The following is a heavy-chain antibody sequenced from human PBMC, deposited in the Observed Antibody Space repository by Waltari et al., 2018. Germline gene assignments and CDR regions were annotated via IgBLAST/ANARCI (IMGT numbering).Heavy chain of an antibody. Sequence: QVQLVQSGAEVKKPGASVKVSCKASGYTFTSYDINWVRQATGQGLEWMGWMNPNRGNTGYAQKFQSRVTITRNTSISTAYMELSSLKSEATAVYYCARKRMVKYYYYGMDVWGQGTTVTVSS. V-gene: IGHV1-8*03. CDR3: ARKRMVKYYYYGMDV. J-gene: IGHJ6*02. CDR2: MNPNRGNT. CDR1: GYTFTSYD. D-gene: IGHD5-18*01.